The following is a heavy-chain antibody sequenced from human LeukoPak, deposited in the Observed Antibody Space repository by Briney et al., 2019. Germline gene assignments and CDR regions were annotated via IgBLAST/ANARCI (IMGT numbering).Heavy chain of an antibody. CDR2: ICASGSAI. Sequence: GGSLRLSCAASGFTFSSFEMYWVRKAPGKGLEWVSYICASGSAIYYVDSVKGRFTISRENANISLYLQMDSLRDEDMSVYYCVRDGYYGHDSFDIWGQGTMVTVSS. D-gene: IGHD3-10*01. CDR3: VRDGYYGHDSFDI. J-gene: IGHJ3*02. V-gene: IGHV3-48*03. CDR1: GFTFSSFE.